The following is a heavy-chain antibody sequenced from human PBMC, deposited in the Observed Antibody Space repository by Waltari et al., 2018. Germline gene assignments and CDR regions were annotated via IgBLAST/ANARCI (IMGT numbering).Heavy chain of an antibody. D-gene: IGHD4-17*01. CDR3: ARGSKFGDYGDLDY. J-gene: IGHJ4*02. CDR1: GDVFENYA. CDR2: IIPMFNNP. V-gene: IGHV1-69*01. Sequence: VQLVQSGAEVKKPGSSVRVSCKTSGDVFENYAIGWVRQAPGKGLEWMGGIIPMFNNPNYAQRFEGTVTITADESTSTGYMELTGLTSEDTAIYYCARGSKFGDYGDLDYWGQGTLVTVS.